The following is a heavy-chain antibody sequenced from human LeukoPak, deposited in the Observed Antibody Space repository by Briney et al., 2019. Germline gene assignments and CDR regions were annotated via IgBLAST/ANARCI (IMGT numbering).Heavy chain of an antibody. J-gene: IGHJ4*02. Sequence: GGSLRLSCAASGFTFSSYAMHWVRQAPGKGLEWVAVISYDGSNKYYADSVKGRFTISRDNSKNTLYLQMNSLRAEDTAVYYCARSDTAIGYFDYWGQGTLVSVSS. V-gene: IGHV3-30-3*01. D-gene: IGHD5-18*01. CDR2: ISYDGSNK. CDR1: GFTFSSYA. CDR3: ARSDTAIGYFDY.